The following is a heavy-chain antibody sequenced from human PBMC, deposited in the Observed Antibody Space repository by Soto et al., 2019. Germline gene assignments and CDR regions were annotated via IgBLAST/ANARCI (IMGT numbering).Heavy chain of an antibody. CDR1: GYSFTSYW. V-gene: IGHV5-10-1*01. CDR3: ARVDSYGPYYYYYGMDV. Sequence: GESLKISCKGSGYSFTSYWISWVRQMPGKGLEWMGRIDPSDSYTNYSPSFQGHVTISADKSISTAYLQWISLKASDTAMYYCARVDSYGPYYYYYGMDVWGQGTTVTVSS. J-gene: IGHJ6*02. CDR2: IDPSDSYT. D-gene: IGHD5-18*01.